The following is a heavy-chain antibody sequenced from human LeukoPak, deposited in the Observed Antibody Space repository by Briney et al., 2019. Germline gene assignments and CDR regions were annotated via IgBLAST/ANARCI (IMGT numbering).Heavy chain of an antibody. CDR2: ISYDGSNK. CDR3: ARDLATVTDGLE. Sequence: GGSLRLSCAASGFTFSSYGMHWVRQAPGKGLEWVAVISYDGSNKYYADSVKGRFTISRDNAKNSLYLQMNSLRAEDTAVYYCARDLATVTDGLEWGQGTLVTVSS. D-gene: IGHD4-17*01. CDR1: GFTFSSYG. J-gene: IGHJ4*02. V-gene: IGHV3-30*03.